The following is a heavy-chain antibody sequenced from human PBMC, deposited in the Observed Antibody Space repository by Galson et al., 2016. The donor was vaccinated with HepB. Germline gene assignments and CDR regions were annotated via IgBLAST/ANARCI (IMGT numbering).Heavy chain of an antibody. CDR3: ARERSAMDV. CDR2: ISVYNGNT. V-gene: IGHV1-18*01. J-gene: IGHJ6*02. Sequence: SVKVSCKASGYTFTNYPIGWVRQAPGQGLEWMGWISVYNGNTNYAQKLKGRFTMTADTSTSTAYMELRSLRSDDTAVYYCARERSAMDVWGQGTTVTVSS. D-gene: IGHD4-17*01. CDR1: GYTFTNYP.